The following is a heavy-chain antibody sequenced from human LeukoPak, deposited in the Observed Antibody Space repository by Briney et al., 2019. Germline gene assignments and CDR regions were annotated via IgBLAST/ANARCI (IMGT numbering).Heavy chain of an antibody. D-gene: IGHD6-19*01. CDR1: GFTSSTYS. Sequence: GGSLRLSCAASGFTSSTYSMNRVRQAPGKGLEWVSYISGTSSLIYYADSVRGRFTISRDYSKSTLYLQMNSLRADDTAVYYCARDSNGPAFWGQGTLVTVSS. J-gene: IGHJ4*02. V-gene: IGHV3-48*01. CDR2: ISGTSSLI. CDR3: ARDSNGPAF.